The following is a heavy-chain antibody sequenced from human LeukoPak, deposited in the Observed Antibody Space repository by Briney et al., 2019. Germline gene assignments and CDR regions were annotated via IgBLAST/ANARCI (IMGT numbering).Heavy chain of an antibody. J-gene: IGHJ4*02. V-gene: IGHV4-34*01. CDR3: AREGVVGAYGHFDY. CDR1: GGSFSGYY. Sequence: SETLSLTCAVYGGSFSGYYWSWIRQPPGRGLEWIGEINHSGSTNYNPSLKGRVTISVDTSKNQFSLKLSSVTAADTAVYYCAREGVVGAYGHFDYWGQGTLVTVSS. CDR2: INHSGST. D-gene: IGHD2-15*01.